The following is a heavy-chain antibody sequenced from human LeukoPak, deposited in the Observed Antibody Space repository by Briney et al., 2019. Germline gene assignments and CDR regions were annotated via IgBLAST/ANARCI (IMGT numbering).Heavy chain of an antibody. CDR2: ISYDGSNK. CDR1: GFTFSSYA. V-gene: IGHV3-30*04. Sequence: GGSLRLSCAASGFTFSSYAMHWVRQAPGKGLEWVAVISYDGSNKYYADSVKGRFTISRDNSKNTLYLRMNSLRAEDTAVYYCARVTSLWGQGTLVTVSS. CDR3: ARVTSL. J-gene: IGHJ4*02. D-gene: IGHD6-6*01.